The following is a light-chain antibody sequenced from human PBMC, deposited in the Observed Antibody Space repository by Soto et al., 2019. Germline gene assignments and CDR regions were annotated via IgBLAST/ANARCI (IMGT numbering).Light chain of an antibody. CDR1: QGVGNW. V-gene: IGKV1-12*01. CDR3: QQSNSIPTWT. CDR2: GAS. Sequence: DIQMTQSPSSVAASVGDRVTITFRASQGVGNWLAWYQQRPGKAPRLLIYGASTLQSGVPSRFSGCGSGTDFTLTISSLQAEDFATYYCQQSNSIPTWTFGQGTKVEIK. J-gene: IGKJ1*01.